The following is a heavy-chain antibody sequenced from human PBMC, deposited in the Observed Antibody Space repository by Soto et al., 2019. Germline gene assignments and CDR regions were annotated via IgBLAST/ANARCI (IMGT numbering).Heavy chain of an antibody. Sequence: GASVKVSCKASGYMFTTYGISWVRQAPGQGLEWVAWISGSNGNTDYGKKFQGRVNVTTETSTITVYLEVRSLRFDDTAVYYCARDLGTYRPPFFIAHWGPGTLVTVSS. D-gene: IGHD3-16*01. J-gene: IGHJ4*02. CDR1: GYMFTTYG. V-gene: IGHV1-18*04. CDR3: ARDLGTYRPPFFIAH. CDR2: ISGSNGNT.